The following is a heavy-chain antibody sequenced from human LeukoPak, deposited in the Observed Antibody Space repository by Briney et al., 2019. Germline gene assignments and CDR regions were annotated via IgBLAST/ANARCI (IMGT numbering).Heavy chain of an antibody. CDR3: AKDQTAKVEATLDY. D-gene: IGHD1-26*01. CDR2: ISGSGGST. CDR1: GFTFSSYA. Sequence: PGASLRLSCAASGFTFSSYAMSWVRQAPGKGLEWVSAISGSGGSTYYADSVKGRFTISRDNSKNTLYLQMNSLRAEDTAVYYCAKDQTAKVEATLDYWGQGTLVTVSS. J-gene: IGHJ4*02. V-gene: IGHV3-23*01.